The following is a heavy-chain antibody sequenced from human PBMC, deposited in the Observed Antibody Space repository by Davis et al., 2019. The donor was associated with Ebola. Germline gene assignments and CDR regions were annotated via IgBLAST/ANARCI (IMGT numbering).Heavy chain of an antibody. CDR2: ISASDTDP. Sequence: GGSLRLSCAASGFTFSSYAMSWVRQAPGKGLECVASISASDTDPYYADSVKARFTISRDKSKNTLHLQMSSLRAEDTAVYYCTRDRAGARVKGGFDLWGQGTMVTVSS. D-gene: IGHD3-10*01. J-gene: IGHJ3*01. CDR1: GFTFSSYA. V-gene: IGHV3-23*01. CDR3: TRDRAGARVKGGFDL.